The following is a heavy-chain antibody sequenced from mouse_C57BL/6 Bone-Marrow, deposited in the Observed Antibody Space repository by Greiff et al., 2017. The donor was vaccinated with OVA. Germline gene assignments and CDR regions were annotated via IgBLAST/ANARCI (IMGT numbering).Heavy chain of an antibody. CDR1: GYSITSGYY. CDR2: ISYDGSN. J-gene: IGHJ1*03. Sequence: EVKLQESGPGLVKPSQSLSLTCSVTGYSITSGYYWNWIRQFPGNKLEWMGYISYDGSNNYNPSLKNRISITRDTSKNQFFLKLNSVTTEDTATYYCARAGIYYGNYDWYFDVWGTGTTVTVAS. CDR3: ARAGIYYGNYDWYFDV. D-gene: IGHD2-1*01. V-gene: IGHV3-6*01.